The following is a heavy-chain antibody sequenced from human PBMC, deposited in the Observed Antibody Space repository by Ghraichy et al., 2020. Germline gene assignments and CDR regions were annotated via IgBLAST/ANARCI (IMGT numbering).Heavy chain of an antibody. V-gene: IGHV3-23*01. CDR2: ISGSGGST. CDR3: AKLSDQWLVLSLFDY. D-gene: IGHD6-19*01. CDR1: GFTFSSYA. Sequence: LSLTCAASGFTFSSYAMSWVRQAPGKGLEWVSAISGSGGSTYYSDSVKGRFTISRDNSKNTLYLQMNSLRAEDTAVYYCAKLSDQWLVLSLFDYWGQGTLVTVSS. J-gene: IGHJ4*02.